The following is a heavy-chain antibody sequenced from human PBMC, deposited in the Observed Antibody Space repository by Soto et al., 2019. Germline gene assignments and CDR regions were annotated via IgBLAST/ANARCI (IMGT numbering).Heavy chain of an antibody. D-gene: IGHD4-17*01. CDR2: IYYSGST. CDR1: GGSISSSSYY. CDR3: AILKTPVEKDY. V-gene: IGHV4-39*01. J-gene: IGHJ4*02. Sequence: QLQLQESGPGLVKPSETLSLTCTVSGGSISSSSYYWGWIRQPPGKGLEWIGSIYYSGSTYYNPYLKSRHAISLDPSKNQLCLKLSSVPAADRAVYYCAILKTPVEKDYWGQGTLVTVSS.